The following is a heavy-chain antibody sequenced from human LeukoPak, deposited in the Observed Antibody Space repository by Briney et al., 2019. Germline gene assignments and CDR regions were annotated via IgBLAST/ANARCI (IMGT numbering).Heavy chain of an antibody. CDR2: ITWNGGNT. V-gene: IGHV3-20*04. Sequence: GGSLRLSCAASGFTFDNYGLSWVRQAPGKGLEWVSGITWNGGNTAYADSVKGRFTISRDNGKNSLYLQMNSLSPEDTALYYCARSSTTVTTRFFDLWGRGTLVTVSS. CDR3: ARSSTTVTTRFFDL. D-gene: IGHD4-17*01. J-gene: IGHJ2*01. CDR1: GFTFDNYG.